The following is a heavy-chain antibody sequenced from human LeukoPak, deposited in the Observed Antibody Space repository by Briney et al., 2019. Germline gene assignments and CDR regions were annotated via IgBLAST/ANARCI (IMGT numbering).Heavy chain of an antibody. CDR3: AADTGYSSGWYSLDYYMDV. Sequence: GASVKVSCKASGFTFTSSAMQWVRQARGQRLEWIGWIVVGSGNTNYAQKFQERVTITRDMSTSTAYMELSSLRSEDTAVYYCAADTGYSSGWYSLDYYMDVWGKGTTVTVSS. V-gene: IGHV1-58*02. CDR1: GFTFTSSA. CDR2: IVVGSGNT. D-gene: IGHD6-19*01. J-gene: IGHJ6*03.